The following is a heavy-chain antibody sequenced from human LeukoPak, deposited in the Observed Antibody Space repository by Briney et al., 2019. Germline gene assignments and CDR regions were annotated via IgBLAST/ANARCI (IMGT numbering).Heavy chain of an antibody. CDR1: GYTFTSYY. CDR2: INPSGGST. V-gene: IGHV1-46*01. Sequence: ASVKVSCKASGYTFTSYYMHWVRQAPGQGLEWMRIINPSGGSTSYAQKFQGRVTMTRDTSTSTVYMELSSLRSEDTAVYYCASDGRSGYQIFDYWGQGTLVTVSS. CDR3: ASDGRSGYQIFDY. J-gene: IGHJ4*02. D-gene: IGHD3-3*01.